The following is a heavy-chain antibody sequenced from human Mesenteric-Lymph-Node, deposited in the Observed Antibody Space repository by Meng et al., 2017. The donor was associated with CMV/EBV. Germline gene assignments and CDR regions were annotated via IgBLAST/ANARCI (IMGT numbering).Heavy chain of an antibody. V-gene: IGHV4-34*01. J-gene: IGHJ4*02. CDR2: INHSGST. Sequence: QVQLDQRGGGLLKPSEALSVTCASYGGALGSYYWNWIRQSPEKGLEWIGEINHSGSTTYNPSFTSRIIISVDTSTNQISLNMSSVTAADTAVYYCARGSSYDILTGYFDYWGQGALVTVSS. D-gene: IGHD3-9*01. CDR3: ARGSSYDILTGYFDY. CDR1: GGALGSYY.